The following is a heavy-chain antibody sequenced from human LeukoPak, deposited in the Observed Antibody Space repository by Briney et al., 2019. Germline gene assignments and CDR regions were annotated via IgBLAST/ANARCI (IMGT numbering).Heavy chain of an antibody. CDR1: SGSISSYY. CDR2: INHSGST. Sequence: KPSETLSLTCTVSSGSISSYYWSWIRQPPGKGLEWIGEINHSGSTNYNPSLKSRVTISVDTSKNQFSLKLSSVTAADSAVYYCARRAEYSSPFYYYYYMDVWGKGTTVTVSS. CDR3: ARRAEYSSPFYYYYYMDV. D-gene: IGHD6-6*01. V-gene: IGHV4-34*01. J-gene: IGHJ6*03.